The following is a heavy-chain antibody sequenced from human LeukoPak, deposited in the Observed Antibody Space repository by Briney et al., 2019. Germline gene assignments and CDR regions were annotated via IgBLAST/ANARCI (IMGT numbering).Heavy chain of an antibody. CDR1: GFTFSSHG. J-gene: IGHJ5*02. CDR2: ISPSGGIT. Sequence: GGSLRLSCAASGFTFSSHGMNWVRQAPGKGLEWVSGISPSGGITYYTDSVKGRFTISRDNSKNTVSLQMNSLRGEDTATYYCAKALYDSPLTGDPWGQGTLVTVSS. V-gene: IGHV3-23*01. CDR3: AKALYDSPLTGDP. D-gene: IGHD3-22*01.